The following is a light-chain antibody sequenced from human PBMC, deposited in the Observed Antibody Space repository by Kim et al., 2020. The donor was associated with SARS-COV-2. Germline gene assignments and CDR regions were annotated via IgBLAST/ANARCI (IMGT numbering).Light chain of an antibody. V-gene: IGKV2D-29*01. CDR3: MKSIQFPLT. CDR2: EVA. Sequence: TASNSGKCSQSLRQRDGKTDVSWGLQKPGQHPQSLIYEVANRFCGVPDRWSGSGEGTDVTLKISRVEAEDVGVYYCMKSIQFPLTFGGGTKVDIK. J-gene: IGKJ4*01. CDR1: QSLRQRDGKTD.